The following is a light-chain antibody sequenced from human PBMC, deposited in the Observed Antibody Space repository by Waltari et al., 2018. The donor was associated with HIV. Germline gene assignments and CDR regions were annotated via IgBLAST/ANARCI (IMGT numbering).Light chain of an antibody. Sequence: QSALTQPPSASWSPGQSVTISCTGKTSDVGAYNYVSWYQQHPGKAPKLMIYGVFKRPLGFPDRFPGSKSGNTASLTGAGLQAEDEADYYCTSYAGRNTLVFGGGTKLTVL. J-gene: IGLJ2*01. CDR3: TSYAGRNTLV. V-gene: IGLV2-8*01. CDR1: TSDVGAYNY. CDR2: GVF.